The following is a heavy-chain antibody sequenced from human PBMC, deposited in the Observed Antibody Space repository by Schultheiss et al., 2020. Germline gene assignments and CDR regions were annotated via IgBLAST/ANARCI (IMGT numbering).Heavy chain of an antibody. CDR2: ISGTTYSDGRS. V-gene: IGHV3-23*01. D-gene: IGHD6-19*01. Sequence: GGSLRLSCAASGFTFSSYGMHWVRQAPGRGLEWVSTISGTTYSDGRSDHADSVKGRFTISRDDSKNTLLLQMNSLRVEDTAVYYCAKAPYSGGWYDFDYWGQGTLVTVSS. CDR3: AKAPYSGGWYDFDY. CDR1: GFTFSSYG. J-gene: IGHJ4*02.